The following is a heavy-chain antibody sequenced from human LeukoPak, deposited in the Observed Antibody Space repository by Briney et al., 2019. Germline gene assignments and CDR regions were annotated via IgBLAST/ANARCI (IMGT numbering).Heavy chain of an antibody. CDR1: GYTFTSYD. J-gene: IGHJ5*02. V-gene: IGHV1-8*01. Sequence: ASVKVSCKASGYTFTSYDINWVRQATGQGLEWMGWMNPNCGNTGYAQKFQGRVTMTRNTSISTAYMELSSLRSEDTAVYYCARVQHYGDYVTWWFDPWGQGTLVTVSS. CDR2: MNPNCGNT. CDR3: ARVQHYGDYVTWWFDP. D-gene: IGHD4-17*01.